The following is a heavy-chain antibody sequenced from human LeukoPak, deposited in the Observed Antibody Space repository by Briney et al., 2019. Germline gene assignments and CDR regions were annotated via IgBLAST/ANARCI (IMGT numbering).Heavy chain of an antibody. Sequence: GGSLRLSCAASGFSLDDYAMHWVRQAPGQGLEWVSSISWDGRNMAYAASVKGRFTISRDHAQNSLYLQMYSLKIDDTAFYYCIKDMGFDLLKDAFDLWGQGMLVTVSS. CDR1: GFSLDDYA. D-gene: IGHD1-26*01. J-gene: IGHJ3*01. CDR2: ISWDGRNM. V-gene: IGHV3-9*01. CDR3: IKDMGFDLLKDAFDL.